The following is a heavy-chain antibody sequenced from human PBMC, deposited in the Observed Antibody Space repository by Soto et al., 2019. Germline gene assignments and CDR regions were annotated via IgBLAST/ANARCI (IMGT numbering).Heavy chain of an antibody. J-gene: IGHJ4*02. CDR3: ARDNSGYCSGGSCLGYVY. D-gene: IGHD2-15*01. CDR2: IKQDGSEK. CDR1: GFTFSSYW. Sequence: ESGGGLVQPGGSLRLSCAASGFTFSSYWMSWVRQAPGKGLEWVANIKQDGSEKYYVDSVKGRFTISRDNAKNSLYLQMNSLRAEDTAVYYCARDNSGYCSGGSCLGYVYWGQGTLVTVSS. V-gene: IGHV3-7*01.